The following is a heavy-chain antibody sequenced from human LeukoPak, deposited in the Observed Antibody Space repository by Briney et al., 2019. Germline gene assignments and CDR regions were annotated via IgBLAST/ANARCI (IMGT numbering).Heavy chain of an antibody. CDR3: ARVFDSSNGY. Sequence: ASVKVSCKAPGYTFTRYYMHWVRQAPGQGLEWMGRINPNSGGTNYAQKFQGRVTMTRDPSTSTAYMELSRLRSDETAVYYCARVFDSSNGYWGQGTLVTVSS. D-gene: IGHD3-22*01. J-gene: IGHJ4*02. CDR1: GYTFTRYY. CDR2: INPNSGGT. V-gene: IGHV1-2*06.